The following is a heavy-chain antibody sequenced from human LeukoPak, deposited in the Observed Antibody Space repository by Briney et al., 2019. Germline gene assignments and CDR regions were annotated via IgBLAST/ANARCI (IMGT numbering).Heavy chain of an antibody. D-gene: IGHD3/OR15-3a*01. Sequence: SETLSLTCTVSGGSISSYYWSWIRQPPGKGLEWIGYIYYSGSTNYNSSLKSRVTISVDTSKNQFSLKLSSVTAADTAVYYCARVKGWTTYYFDYWGQGTLVTVSS. CDR3: ARVKGWTTYYFDY. J-gene: IGHJ4*02. CDR2: IYYSGST. CDR1: GGSISSYY. V-gene: IGHV4-59*01.